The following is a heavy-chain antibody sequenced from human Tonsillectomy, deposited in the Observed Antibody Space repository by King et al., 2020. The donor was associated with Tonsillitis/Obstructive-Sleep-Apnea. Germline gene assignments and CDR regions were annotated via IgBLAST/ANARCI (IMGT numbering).Heavy chain of an antibody. J-gene: IGHJ3*02. D-gene: IGHD2/OR15-2a*01. CDR3: ARVLNCSSSTTCYVAFDI. CDR1: GISFSDYH. V-gene: IGHV3-11*05. Sequence: QLVESGGNLVKPGGSLRLSCAASGISFSDYHMNWIRQAPGKGLEWVSYISSRSIYSDYADSVKGRFTISRDNAKNSLYLEMNTLRAEDTAVYYCARVLNCSSSTTCYVAFDIWGQGTMVTVSS. CDR2: ISSRSIYS.